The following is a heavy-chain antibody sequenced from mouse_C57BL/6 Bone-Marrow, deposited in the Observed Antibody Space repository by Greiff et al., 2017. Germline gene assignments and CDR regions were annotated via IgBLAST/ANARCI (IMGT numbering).Heavy chain of an antibody. V-gene: IGHV5-9-1*02. Sequence: DVQLVESGAGLVKPGGSLKLSCAASGFTFSSYAMSWVRQTPEKRLAWVAYISSGGDYTYYADTVKGRFTISRDTARNTLYLQMSSLKSEDTAMYYCTRKTTVVATGWYFDVWSAGTTVTVSS. CDR2: ISSGGDYT. J-gene: IGHJ1*01. CDR1: GFTFSSYA. CDR3: TRKTTVVATGWYFDV. D-gene: IGHD1-1*01.